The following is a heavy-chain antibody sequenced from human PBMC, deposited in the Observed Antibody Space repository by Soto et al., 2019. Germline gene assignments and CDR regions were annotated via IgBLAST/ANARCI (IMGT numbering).Heavy chain of an antibody. J-gene: IGHJ6*02. CDR3: ARDKVFFGRTINGPYYYGMDV. V-gene: IGHV1-18*01. CDR2: ISAYNGNT. Sequence: ASVKVSCKASGYTFTSYGISWVRQAPGQGLEWMGWISAYNGNTNYAQKLQGRVTMTTDTSTSTAYMELRSLRSDDTAVYYCARDKVFFGRTINGPYYYGMDVWGQGTTVTVSS. D-gene: IGHD3-3*01. CDR1: GYTFTSYG.